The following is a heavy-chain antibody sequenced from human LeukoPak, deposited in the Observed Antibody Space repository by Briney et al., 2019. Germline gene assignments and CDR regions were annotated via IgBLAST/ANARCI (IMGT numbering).Heavy chain of an antibody. CDR2: IYYSGST. J-gene: IGHJ6*03. CDR3: ARGGLAAARNDYYYYMDV. V-gene: IGHV4-39*07. D-gene: IGHD6-13*01. CDR1: GGSISSSSYY. Sequence: SETLSLTCTVSGGSISSSSYYWGWIRQPPGKGLEWIGSIYYSGSTYYNPSLKSRVTISVDTSKNQFSLELSSVTAADTAVYYCARGGLAAARNDYYYYMDVWGKGTTVTVSS.